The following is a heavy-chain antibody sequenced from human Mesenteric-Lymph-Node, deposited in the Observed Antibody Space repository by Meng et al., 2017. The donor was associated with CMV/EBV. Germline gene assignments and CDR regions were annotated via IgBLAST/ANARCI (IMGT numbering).Heavy chain of an antibody. CDR2: INPSGGST. CDR1: GYTFTSYY. D-gene: IGHD3-3*01. V-gene: IGHV1-46*01. J-gene: IGHJ4*02. Sequence: ASVKVSCKASGYTFTSYYMHWVRQAPGQGFEWMGIINPSGGSTSYAQKFQGRVTMTRDTSTSTVYMELSSLRSEDTAVYYCARGGQVVTIFGVVLYWGQGTLVTVSS. CDR3: ARGGQVVTIFGVVLY.